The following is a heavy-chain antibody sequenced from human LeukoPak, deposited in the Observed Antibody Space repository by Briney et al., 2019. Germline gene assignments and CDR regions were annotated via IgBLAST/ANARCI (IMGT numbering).Heavy chain of an antibody. J-gene: IGHJ4*02. D-gene: IGHD3-9*01. CDR2: IYYSGST. Sequence: KPSETLSLTCTVSGGSISSYYWSWIRQPPGKGLEWIGYIYYSGSTNYNPSLKSRVTISVDTSKNQFSLKLSSVTAADTAVYYCARGRRYDILTGYYYATLKGYYFDYWGQGTLVTVSS. CDR3: ARGRRYDILTGYYYATLKGYYFDY. V-gene: IGHV4-59*01. CDR1: GGSISSYY.